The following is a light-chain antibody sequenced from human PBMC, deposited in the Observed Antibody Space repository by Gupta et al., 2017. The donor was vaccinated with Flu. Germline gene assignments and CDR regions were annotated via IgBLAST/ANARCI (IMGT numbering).Light chain of an antibody. CDR1: SSDVGGFNY. CDR2: DVS. CDR3: SSYAGSLVV. Sequence: QSALTQPRSVSGPPGQSVTISCPGTSSDVGGFNYVSWYQQHPGKAPKLMICDVSKRPSGVPDRFSGSKSGNTASLTISGLQAEDEADYYCSSYAGSLVVFGGGTKLTVL. V-gene: IGLV2-11*01. J-gene: IGLJ3*02.